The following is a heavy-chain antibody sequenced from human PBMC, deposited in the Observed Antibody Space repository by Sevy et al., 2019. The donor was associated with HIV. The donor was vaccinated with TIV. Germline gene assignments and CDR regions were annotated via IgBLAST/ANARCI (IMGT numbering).Heavy chain of an antibody. CDR1: GVSISSSSYD. J-gene: IGHJ4*02. CDR3: ARQGGLVDRAFDY. V-gene: IGHV4-39*01. D-gene: IGHD3-10*01. Sequence: SETLSLTCTVSGVSISSSSYDWGWIRQPPGKGLEWIASIFFSRSTYYNPSLKSRVTISVDTSKNQFSLKLNSVTAADTALYYCARQGGLVDRAFDYWGQGTLVTVSS. CDR2: IFFSRST.